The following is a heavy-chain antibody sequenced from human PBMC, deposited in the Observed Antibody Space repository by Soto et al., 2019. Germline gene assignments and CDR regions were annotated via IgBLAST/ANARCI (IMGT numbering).Heavy chain of an antibody. CDR2: IYHSGST. Sequence: SETLSLTCAVSGGSISSGGHSWSWIRQPPGKGLEWIGYIYHSGSTNYIPSLKSRVTISVDTSKNHFSLKLSSVTAADTAVFYCARQLGYCSGGSCDSSWFDPWGQGTLVTVSS. J-gene: IGHJ5*02. CDR3: ARQLGYCSGGSCDSSWFDP. V-gene: IGHV4-30-2*01. D-gene: IGHD2-15*01. CDR1: GGSISSGGHS.